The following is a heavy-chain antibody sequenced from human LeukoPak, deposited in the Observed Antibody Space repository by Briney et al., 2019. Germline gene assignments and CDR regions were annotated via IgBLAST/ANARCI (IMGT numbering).Heavy chain of an antibody. Sequence: GGSLRLSCAASGFTFSSYAMSWVRQAPGKGLEWVSFISSYSTYIYYADSLKGRFTISRDNAKNSLYLQMNSLRAEDTAVYYCARDSFAGYDSSGYSSYDYWGQGTLVTVSS. D-gene: IGHD3-22*01. CDR2: ISSYSTYI. CDR1: GFTFSSYA. J-gene: IGHJ4*02. CDR3: ARDSFAGYDSSGYSSYDY. V-gene: IGHV3-21*01.